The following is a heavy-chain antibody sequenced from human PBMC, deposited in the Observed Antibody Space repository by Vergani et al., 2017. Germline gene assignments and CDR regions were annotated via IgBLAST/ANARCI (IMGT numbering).Heavy chain of an antibody. D-gene: IGHD6-19*01. CDR1: GFTFSDYY. CDR2: ISGSSSYT. V-gene: IGHV3-11*06. CDR3: ARALAVGWFDP. Sequence: QVQLVESGGGLVKPGGSLRLSCAASGFTFSDYYMSWIRQAPGKGLEWVSYISGSSSYTNYADSVKGRFTISRDNAKNSVYLQMNGLRAEDTALYYCARALAVGWFDPWGQGTLVTVSS. J-gene: IGHJ5*02.